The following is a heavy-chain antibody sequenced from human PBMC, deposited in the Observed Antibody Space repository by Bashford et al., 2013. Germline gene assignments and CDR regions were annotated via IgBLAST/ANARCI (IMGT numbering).Heavy chain of an antibody. CDR3: ARQVGNGASWR. CDR2: IDDSGTET. Sequence: GSLRLSCTASGFRFDNHAMSWVRHAPGKGLDWVSTIDDSGTETHYADSVRGRFTISRDNSKNTLFLQMNGLRAEDTAIYYCARQVGNGASWRWGQGPWSTVSS. D-gene: IGHD1-1*01. CDR1: GFRFDNHA. J-gene: IGHJ1*01. V-gene: IGHV3-23*01.